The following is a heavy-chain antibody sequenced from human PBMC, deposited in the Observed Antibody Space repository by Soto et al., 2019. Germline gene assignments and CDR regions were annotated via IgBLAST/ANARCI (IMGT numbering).Heavy chain of an antibody. CDR2: IKSKNDGGTN. Sequence: EVQLVESGGGLVKPGGSLRLSCAASGVSFSYVWMNWVRQAPGKGLEWVGRIKSKNDGGTNVYAAPVKGRFTISRDDSTNTLYLQMNSLKTEDTAVYYCSTGRDDLLYWGQGTLVTVSS. D-gene: IGHD2-15*01. CDR3: STGRDDLLY. CDR1: GVSFSYVW. J-gene: IGHJ4*02. V-gene: IGHV3-15*07.